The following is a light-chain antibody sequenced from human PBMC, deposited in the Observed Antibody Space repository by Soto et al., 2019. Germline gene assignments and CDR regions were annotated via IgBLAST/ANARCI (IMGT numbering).Light chain of an antibody. V-gene: IGLV1-44*01. CDR3: AAWDDSLNGLYV. CDR1: SSNIGSNT. J-gene: IGLJ1*01. Sequence: QSALTQPPSASGTPGQRVTISCSGSSSNIGSNTVNWYQQLPGTAPKLLIYSNNQRPSGVPDRFSGSKSGTSASLAISGLQSEDEADYYCAAWDDSLNGLYVFRTGTKVTVL. CDR2: SNN.